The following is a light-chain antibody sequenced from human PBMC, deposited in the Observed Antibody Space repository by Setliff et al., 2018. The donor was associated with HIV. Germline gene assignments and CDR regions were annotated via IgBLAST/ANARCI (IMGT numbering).Light chain of an antibody. CDR3: SSYTSSSTDV. J-gene: IGLJ1*01. Sequence: SVLTQPASVSGSPGQSITISCTGTSFDVGAYNAVYWYQQHPGKAPKLMIYDVSTRPSGVSNRFSGSKSGNTASLTISGLQTEDEADYYCSSYTSSSTDVFGTGTKVTVL. CDR1: SFDVGAYNA. V-gene: IGLV2-14*01. CDR2: DVS.